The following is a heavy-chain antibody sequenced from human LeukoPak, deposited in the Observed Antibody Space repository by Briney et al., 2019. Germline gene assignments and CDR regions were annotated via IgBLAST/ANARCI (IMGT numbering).Heavy chain of an antibody. D-gene: IGHD3-22*01. V-gene: IGHV3-23*01. J-gene: IGHJ4*02. CDR1: SSYA. CDR2: ISGSGGST. CDR3: AKFPDSTGYYYHFDY. Sequence: GGSLRLSCAASSSYAMSWVRQAPGKGLEWVSSISGSGGSTSYADSVKGRFTISRDNSKNTLYLQMNSLRAEDTAVYYCAKFPDSTGYYYHFDYWGQGTLVTVSS.